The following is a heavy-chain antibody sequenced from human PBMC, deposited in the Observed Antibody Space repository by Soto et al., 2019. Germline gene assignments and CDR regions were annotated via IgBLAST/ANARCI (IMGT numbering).Heavy chain of an antibody. D-gene: IGHD2-2*01. CDR3: ARGSIVVVPAAIWSAHWFDP. Sequence: QVQLVQSGAEVKKPGSSVKVSCKASGGTFSSYTISWVRQAPGQGLEWMGRIIPILGIANYAQKFQGRVTITADKSTGTAYMELSSLRSEDTAVYYCARGSIVVVPAAIWSAHWFDPWGQGTLVTVSS. V-gene: IGHV1-69*02. CDR1: GGTFSSYT. CDR2: IIPILGIA. J-gene: IGHJ5*02.